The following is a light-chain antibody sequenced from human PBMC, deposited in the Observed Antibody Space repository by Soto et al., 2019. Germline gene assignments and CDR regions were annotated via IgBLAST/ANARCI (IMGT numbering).Light chain of an antibody. J-gene: IGKJ4*01. Sequence: EIVMTQSPATLSVSPGERATLSCRASQSVSSNLAWYQQKPGQAPRLLIYGASTRATGIPARFSGSGSGTEFTPTISSLQSEDFAVNYCQQYNNWSPLTFGGGTKVEIK. CDR1: QSVSSN. CDR2: GAS. V-gene: IGKV3-15*01. CDR3: QQYNNWSPLT.